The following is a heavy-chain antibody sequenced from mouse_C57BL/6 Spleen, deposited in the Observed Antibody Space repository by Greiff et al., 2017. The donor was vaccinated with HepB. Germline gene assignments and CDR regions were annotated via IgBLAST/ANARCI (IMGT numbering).Heavy chain of an antibody. Sequence: VQLQQPGAELVKPGASVKLSCKASGYTFTSYWMQWVTQRPGQGLEWIGEIDPSDSYTNYNQKFKGKATLTVDTSSSTAYMQLSSLTSEDSAVYYCARPTHWYFDVWGTGTTVTVSS. CDR3: ARPTHWYFDV. J-gene: IGHJ1*03. CDR1: GYTFTSYW. V-gene: IGHV1-50*01. CDR2: IDPSDSYT.